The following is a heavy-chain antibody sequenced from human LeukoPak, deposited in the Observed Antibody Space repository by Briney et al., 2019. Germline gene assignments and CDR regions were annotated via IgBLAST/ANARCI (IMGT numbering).Heavy chain of an antibody. V-gene: IGHV3-66*01. D-gene: IGHD3-22*01. Sequence: GSLRLSCAASGFTVSSNYMSWVRQAPGKGLEWVSVIYSGGSTYYADSVKGRFTISRDNSKNTLYLQMNSLRAEDTAVYYCARDHQNYYDSSGYYGYWGQGILVTVSS. J-gene: IGHJ4*02. CDR3: ARDHQNYYDSSGYYGY. CDR1: GFTVSSNY. CDR2: IYSGGST.